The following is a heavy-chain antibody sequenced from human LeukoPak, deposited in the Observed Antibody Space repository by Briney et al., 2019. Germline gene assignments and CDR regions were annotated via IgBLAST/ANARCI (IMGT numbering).Heavy chain of an antibody. V-gene: IGHV3-74*01. J-gene: IGHJ4*02. CDR3: ARGPNSNWSGLDF. CDR2: ISPTGSTT. CDR1: GFSFSGHW. Sequence: GGSLRLSCSASGFSFSGHWMHWARHLPGKGLVWVSRISPTGSTTSYADSVKGRFTVSRDNAKNTLYLQVNNLRAEDTAVYYCARGPNSNWSGLDFWGQGTLLTVSS. D-gene: IGHD6-6*01.